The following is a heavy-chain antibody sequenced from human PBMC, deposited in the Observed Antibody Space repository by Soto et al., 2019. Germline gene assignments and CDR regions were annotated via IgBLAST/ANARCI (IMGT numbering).Heavy chain of an antibody. J-gene: IGHJ4*02. CDR1: GFTFSNYA. V-gene: IGHV3-23*01. Sequence: GGSLRLSCAASGFTFSNYAMIWVRQAPGRGLEWVSAISGSGESTYYSDSVKGRFTLSRDNSKNTLYLQMNSLRAEDTAVYFCVGESHSYYDSGGYHYYFDQWGQGTLVTVSS. CDR3: VGESHSYYDSGGYHYYFDQ. D-gene: IGHD3-22*01. CDR2: ISGSGEST.